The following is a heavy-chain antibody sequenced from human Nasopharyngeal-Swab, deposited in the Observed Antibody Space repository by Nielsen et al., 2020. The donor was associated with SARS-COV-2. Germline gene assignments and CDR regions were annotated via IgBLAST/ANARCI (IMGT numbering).Heavy chain of an antibody. CDR3: SAAGGNY. CDR2: INHSGST. J-gene: IGHJ4*02. Sequence: SQTLSLTCAVHGGSFRGYHWSWNRQPPGKGLEWIGEINHSGSTNYNPTLKSRVTISVETSKNQISLKLSSVTAADAAVYYCSAAGGNYWGQGTLVTVSS. V-gene: IGHV4-34*01. D-gene: IGHD6-13*01. CDR1: GGSFRGYH.